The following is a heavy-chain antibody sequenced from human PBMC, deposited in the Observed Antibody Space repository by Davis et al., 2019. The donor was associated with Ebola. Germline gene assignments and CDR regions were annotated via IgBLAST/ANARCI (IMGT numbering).Heavy chain of an antibody. D-gene: IGHD2-21*02. Sequence: SETLSLTCAVYGGSFSGYYWSWIRQPPGKGLEWIGEINHSGSTNYNPPLKSRVTISVDTPKNQFSLNLRSVTAADTAVYYCARTIVVVTATHYYYGMDVWGQGTTVTVSS. CDR1: GGSFSGYY. CDR3: ARTIVVVTATHYYYGMDV. CDR2: INHSGST. V-gene: IGHV4-34*01. J-gene: IGHJ6*02.